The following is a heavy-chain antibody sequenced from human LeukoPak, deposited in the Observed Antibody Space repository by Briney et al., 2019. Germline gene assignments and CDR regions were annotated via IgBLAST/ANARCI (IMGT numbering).Heavy chain of an antibody. V-gene: IGHV3-23*01. Sequence: GGSLRLSCAASGFTFSSYAMTWVRQAPGKGLEWVLSISAGGYNTYYADSVRGRFTISRDKSKNTLYLQMNSLRAEDTAVYYCSKDAHSSSSTGWGQGTLVTVSS. CDR3: SKDAHSSSSTG. D-gene: IGHD6-13*01. CDR1: GFTFSSYA. CDR2: ISAGGYNT. J-gene: IGHJ4*02.